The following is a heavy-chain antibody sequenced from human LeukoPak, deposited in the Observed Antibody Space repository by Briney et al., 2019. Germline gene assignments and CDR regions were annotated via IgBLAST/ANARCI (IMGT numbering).Heavy chain of an antibody. D-gene: IGHD3-10*01. CDR2: ISGSGGST. CDR3: AKDPTHYYGSGSYPDY. J-gene: IGHJ4*02. CDR1: GFTFSSYA. Sequence: GGSLRLSCAASGFTFSSYAMSWVRQAPGKGLEWVSAISGSGGSTYYADSVKGRFTISRDNSKNTLYLQMNSLRAEDTAVYYCAKDPTHYYGSGSYPDYWGQGTLVTVSS. V-gene: IGHV3-23*01.